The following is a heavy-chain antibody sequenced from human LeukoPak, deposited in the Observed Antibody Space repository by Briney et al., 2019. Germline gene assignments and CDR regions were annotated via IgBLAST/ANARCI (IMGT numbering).Heavy chain of an antibody. CDR3: ARDRAYQLDY. V-gene: IGHV3-74*01. CDR1: GFTFSSYW. Sequence: GGSLRLSSASSGFTFSSYWMHWVRQAPGKGLVWVSRIKSDGRGTSYADSVKGRFTISRDNAKNTLYLQMNSLRAEDTAVYYCARDRAYQLDYWGQGTLVTVSS. CDR2: IKSDGRGT. J-gene: IGHJ4*02. D-gene: IGHD2-2*01.